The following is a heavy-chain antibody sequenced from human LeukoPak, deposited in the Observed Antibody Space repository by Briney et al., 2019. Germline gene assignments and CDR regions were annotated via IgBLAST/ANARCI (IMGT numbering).Heavy chain of an antibody. V-gene: IGHV3-74*01. CDR1: GFTFSSYW. CDR2: IYADGSGT. J-gene: IGHJ6*03. D-gene: IGHD6-19*01. CDR3: AREGAVAAHYYMDV. Sequence: PGGSLRLSCAAYGFTFSSYWMHWVRQAPGKGLVWVSRIYADGSGTTYADSVKGRFTISRDNAKNTLYLQMNSLRAEDTAVYFCAREGAVAAHYYMDVWGKGTTVTVSS.